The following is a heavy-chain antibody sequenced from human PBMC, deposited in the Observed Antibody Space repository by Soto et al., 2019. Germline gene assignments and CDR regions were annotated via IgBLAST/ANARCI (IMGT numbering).Heavy chain of an antibody. CDR2: INPNSGGT. J-gene: IGHJ4*02. D-gene: IGHD4-17*01. Sequence: SSVKVSCKASGYTFTGYYMHWVRQAPGQGLEWMGWINPNSGGTNYAQKFQGRVTMTRDTSISTAYMELSRLRSDDTAVYYCARVATVTTAIDHWGQGTLVTVSS. V-gene: IGHV1-2*02. CDR1: GYTFTGYY. CDR3: ARVATVTTAIDH.